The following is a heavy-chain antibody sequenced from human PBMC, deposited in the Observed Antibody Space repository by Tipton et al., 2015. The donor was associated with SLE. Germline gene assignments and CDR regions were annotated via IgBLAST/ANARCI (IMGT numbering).Heavy chain of an antibody. CDR1: GFTFNSYG. CDR2: IRYDGSNK. V-gene: IGHV3-30*02. D-gene: IGHD5-18*01. J-gene: IGHJ4*02. CDR3: AREVGGYSYGFDY. Sequence: SLRLSCAASGFTFNSYGMHWVRQAPGKGLEWVAFIRYDGSNKYYADSVKGRFTISRDNSKNTVYLQMNSLRAEDTAVYYCAREVGGYSYGFDYWGQGTLVTVSS.